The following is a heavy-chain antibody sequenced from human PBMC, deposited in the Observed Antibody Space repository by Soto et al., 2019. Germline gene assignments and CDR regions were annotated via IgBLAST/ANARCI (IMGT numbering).Heavy chain of an antibody. V-gene: IGHV4-4*02. J-gene: IGHJ4*02. D-gene: IGHD3-10*01. Sequence: PSETLSLTFAVSGDSLRSFNWWSWVGQSPGKGLEWIGEIHHSGSTNYNPSLKSRVTISVDKSKNQFSLKLSSVTAADTAVYYCARYDYGSGDDYNIDYWGQG. CDR2: IHHSGST. CDR3: ARYDYGSGDDYNIDY. CDR1: GDSLRSFNW.